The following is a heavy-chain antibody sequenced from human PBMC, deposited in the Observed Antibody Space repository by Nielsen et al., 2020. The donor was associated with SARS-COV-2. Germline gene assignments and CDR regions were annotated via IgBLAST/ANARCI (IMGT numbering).Heavy chain of an antibody. Sequence: SETLSLTCAVSGGSISSGGYSWSWIRQPPGKGLEWIGYIYHSGSTYYNPSLKSRVTISVDRSKNQFSLKLSSVTAADTAVYYCARAAYDFWFDPWGQGTLVTVSS. V-gene: IGHV4-30-2*01. CDR2: IYHSGST. D-gene: IGHD3-3*01. CDR3: ARAAYDFWFDP. CDR1: GGSISSGGYS. J-gene: IGHJ5*02.